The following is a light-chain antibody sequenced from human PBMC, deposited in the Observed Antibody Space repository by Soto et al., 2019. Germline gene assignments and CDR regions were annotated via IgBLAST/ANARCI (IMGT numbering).Light chain of an antibody. CDR2: DVS. V-gene: IGKV1-5*01. CDR3: QHYNSYSEA. Sequence: GERVTITCRASQSVSNWLTWYQQKPGKAPKLLIYDVSSLESGVPSRFSGSGSGTEFILTISSLQPDDFATYYCQHYNSYSEAFGQGTKVELK. J-gene: IGKJ1*01. CDR1: QSVSNW.